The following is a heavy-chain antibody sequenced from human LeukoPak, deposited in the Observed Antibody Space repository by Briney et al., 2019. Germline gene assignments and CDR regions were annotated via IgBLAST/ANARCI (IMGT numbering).Heavy chain of an antibody. CDR2: IYYSGST. Sequence: SETLSLTCTVSGGSISSYYWSWIRQPPGKGLEWIGYIYYSGSTNYNPSLKSRVTISVDTSKNQFSLKLSSVTAADTAVYYCARHLRYCSGGSCYPNWFDPWGQGTLVTVSS. CDR1: GGSISSYY. V-gene: IGHV4-59*08. D-gene: IGHD2-15*01. J-gene: IGHJ5*02. CDR3: ARHLRYCSGGSCYPNWFDP.